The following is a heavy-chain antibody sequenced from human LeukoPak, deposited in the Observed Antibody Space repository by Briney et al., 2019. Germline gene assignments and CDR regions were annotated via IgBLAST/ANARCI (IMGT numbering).Heavy chain of an antibody. CDR3: AREVRGYSNLLEYYGMDV. CDR1: GFTFSNYA. CDR2: ISSSSSYI. D-gene: IGHD4-11*01. J-gene: IGHJ6*02. V-gene: IGHV3-21*01. Sequence: GGSLRLSCAASGFTFSNYAMSWVRQAPGKGLEWVSSISSSSSYIYYADSVKGRFTISRDNAKNSLYLQLHSLRAEDTAVYYCAREVRGYSNLLEYYGMDVWGQGTTVTVSS.